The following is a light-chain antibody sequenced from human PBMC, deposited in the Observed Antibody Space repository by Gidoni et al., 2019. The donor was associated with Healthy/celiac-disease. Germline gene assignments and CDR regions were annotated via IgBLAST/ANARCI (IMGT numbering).Light chain of an antibody. J-gene: IGKJ1*01. Sequence: EIVLTQSPGTLSLSPGERATLSCRASQSVSSSYLAWYQQKPGQAPRLLIYGASSRATGIPDSFSGSGSGTDFTLTISRLELEDFAVYYCQQYGSSPRTFGQGTKVEIK. CDR2: GAS. CDR3: QQYGSSPRT. V-gene: IGKV3-20*01. CDR1: QSVSSSY.